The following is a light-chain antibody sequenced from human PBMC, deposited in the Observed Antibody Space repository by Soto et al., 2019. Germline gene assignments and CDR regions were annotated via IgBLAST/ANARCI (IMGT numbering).Light chain of an antibody. V-gene: IGKV3-11*01. J-gene: IGKJ2*01. CDR2: DAS. Sequence: EIVLTQSPATLSLSPGERATLSCRASQSVSSYLAWYQQKPGQAPRLLIYDASSRATGIPARFSGSGSGTDFPPPIGSLGPENFAVYFFQERSNGGGGEYTFGQGTKLEIK. CDR1: QSVSSY. CDR3: QERSNGGGGEYT.